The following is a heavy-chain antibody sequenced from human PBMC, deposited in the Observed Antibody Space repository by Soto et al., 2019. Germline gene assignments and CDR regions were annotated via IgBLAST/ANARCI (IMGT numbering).Heavy chain of an antibody. J-gene: IGHJ5*02. D-gene: IGHD3-9*01. CDR2: IFAGNGDS. CDR1: GYSFTSYA. CDR3: ARNVPHTGYYNH. V-gene: IGHV1-3*01. Sequence: QVRLVQSGTEVKKPGASMKLPCKASGYSFTSYAIHWVRRAPGQRLEWMGWIFAGNGDSEYSPKFQDRVTITRDTSASTTYIQLTSLGSEDTAVYYCARNVPHTGYYNHWGPGTLVTVSS.